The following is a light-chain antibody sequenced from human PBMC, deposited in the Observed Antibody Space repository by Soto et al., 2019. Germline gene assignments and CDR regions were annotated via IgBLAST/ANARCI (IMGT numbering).Light chain of an antibody. Sequence: TVLPNSRWTLEMSTREGATRSCWASQSVSNNYLAWYQQKPGQAPRLLIYGASNRATGIPDRFSGSGSGTDFALTISRLEPQDCAVYYCQQYGSSGTFGQGTKVDIK. J-gene: IGKJ1*01. CDR2: GAS. CDR1: QSVSNNY. CDR3: QQYGSSGT. V-gene: IGKV3-20*01.